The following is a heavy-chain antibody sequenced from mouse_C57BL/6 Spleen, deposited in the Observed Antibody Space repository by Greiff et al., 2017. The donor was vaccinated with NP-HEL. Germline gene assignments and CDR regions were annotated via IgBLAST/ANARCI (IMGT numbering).Heavy chain of an antibody. Sequence: QVQLQQPGAELVRPGSSVKLSCKASGYTFTSYWMHWVKQRPIQGLEWIGNIDPSDSETHYNQKFKDKATLTVDKSSSTAYMQLSSLTSEDSAVYYCARARNYPYYFDYWGQGTTLTVSS. V-gene: IGHV1-52*01. CDR3: ARARNYPYYFDY. J-gene: IGHJ2*01. D-gene: IGHD1-1*01. CDR1: GYTFTSYW. CDR2: IDPSDSET.